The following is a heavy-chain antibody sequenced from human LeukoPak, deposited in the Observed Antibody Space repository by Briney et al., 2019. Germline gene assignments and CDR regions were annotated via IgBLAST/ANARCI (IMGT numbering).Heavy chain of an antibody. CDR2: ITWNSGRV. V-gene: IGHV3-9*03. J-gene: IGHJ4*02. D-gene: IGHD1-26*01. Sequence: GGSLSLSCAASGFTFEDFAIQWVRQAPGKGLEWVSGITWNSGRVTYADAVKGRFTISRDNAKKYLYLQISGLRAEDMALYYCARASGSNRLDYWGQGTLVTVSS. CDR1: GFTFEDFA. CDR3: ARASGSNRLDY.